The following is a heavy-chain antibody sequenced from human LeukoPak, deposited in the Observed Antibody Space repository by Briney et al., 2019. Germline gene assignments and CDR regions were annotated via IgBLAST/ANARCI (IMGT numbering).Heavy chain of an antibody. D-gene: IGHD2-15*01. J-gene: IGHJ6*02. Sequence: GESQKISCKGSGYSFTSYWIGWVRQMPGKGLEWMGIIYPGDSDTRYSPSFQGQVTISADKSISTAYLQWSSLKASDTAMYYCARSGRYCSGGSCGSYYYGMDVWGQGTTVTVSS. CDR2: IYPGDSDT. V-gene: IGHV5-51*01. CDR1: GYSFTSYW. CDR3: ARSGRYCSGGSCGSYYYGMDV.